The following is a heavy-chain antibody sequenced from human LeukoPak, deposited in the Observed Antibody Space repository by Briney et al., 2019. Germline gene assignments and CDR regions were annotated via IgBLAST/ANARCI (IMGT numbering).Heavy chain of an antibody. V-gene: IGHV3-21*01. CDR2: ISSSSSYK. CDR3: ARPRATGIAVAGIGY. J-gene: IGHJ4*02. D-gene: IGHD6-19*01. Sequence: GGSLRLSCAASGFTFSSYSMNWVRQAPGKGLEWVSSISSSSSYKYYADSVKGRFTISRDNAKNSLYLQMNSLRAEDTAVYYCARPRATGIAVAGIGYWGQGTLVTVSS. CDR1: GFTFSSYS.